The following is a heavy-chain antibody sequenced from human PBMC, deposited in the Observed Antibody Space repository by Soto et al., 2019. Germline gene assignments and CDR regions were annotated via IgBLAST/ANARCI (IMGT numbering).Heavy chain of an antibody. J-gene: IGHJ3*02. D-gene: IGHD6-19*01. CDR2: INPNSGGT. V-gene: IGHV1-2*04. Sequence: QVQLVQSGAEVKKPGASVKVSCKASGYTFTGYYMHWVRQAPGQGLEWMGWINPNSGGTNYAQKFQGWVTMTRDTSVSTAYMELRRLRSDETAVYYCASAGGCAVAGTISWRGSAFDIWGQGTMVTVSS. CDR3: ASAGGCAVAGTISWRGSAFDI. CDR1: GYTFTGYY.